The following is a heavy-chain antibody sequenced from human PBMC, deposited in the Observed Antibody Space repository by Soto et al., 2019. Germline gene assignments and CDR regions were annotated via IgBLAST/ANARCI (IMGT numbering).Heavy chain of an antibody. Sequence: EVQLVESGGGLVKPGGSLRLSCAASGFTFSNAWMNWVRQAPGKGLEWVGRIKSKTDGGTIDYVAPVKGRFTISRDDSKNTLYLQINSLKTEDTAVYDCTTEVWRWGGVQHWGQGTLVTVSS. CDR2: IKSKTDGGTI. CDR3: TTEVWRWGGVQH. D-gene: IGHD3-10*01. CDR1: GFTFSNAW. J-gene: IGHJ1*01. V-gene: IGHV3-15*07.